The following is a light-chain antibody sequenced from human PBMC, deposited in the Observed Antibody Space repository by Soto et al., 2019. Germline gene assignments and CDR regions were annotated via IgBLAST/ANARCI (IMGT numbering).Light chain of an antibody. CDR1: QSVSSN. CDR3: QQYNNCPPYT. CDR2: GAS. V-gene: IGKV3-15*01. J-gene: IGKJ2*01. Sequence: EIVMTQSPATLSVSPGERATLSCRASQSVSSNLAWYQQKPGQAPRLLIYGASTRATGIPARFSGSGSGTEFTLTTISLQSPDVAVYYCQQYNNCPPYTFGQGTKLEIK.